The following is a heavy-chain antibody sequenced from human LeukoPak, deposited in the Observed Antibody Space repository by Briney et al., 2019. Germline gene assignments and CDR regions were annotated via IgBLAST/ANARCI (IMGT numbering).Heavy chain of an antibody. Sequence: GGSLRLSCAASGFTFSSYSMNWVRQAPGKGLEWVSSISSSSSYIYYADSVKGRFTISRDNAKNSLYLQMNSLRAEDTAVYYCARMFSGSYYYAFDIWGQGTMVTVSS. CDR3: ARMFSGSYYYAFDI. J-gene: IGHJ3*02. CDR2: ISSSSSYI. V-gene: IGHV3-21*01. D-gene: IGHD1-26*01. CDR1: GFTFSSYS.